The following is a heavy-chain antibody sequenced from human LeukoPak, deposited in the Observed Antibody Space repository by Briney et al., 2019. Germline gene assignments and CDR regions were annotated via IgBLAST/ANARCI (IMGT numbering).Heavy chain of an antibody. J-gene: IGHJ5*02. Sequence: ASVTVSCKASGYTFTSYYMHWVRQAPGQGLEWMGIINPSGGSTSYAQKFQGRVTMTRDTSTSTVYMELSSLRSEDTAVYYCARDYGRGDWFDPWGQGTLVTVSS. CDR1: GYTFTSYY. D-gene: IGHD3-16*01. V-gene: IGHV1-46*01. CDR3: ARDYGRGDWFDP. CDR2: INPSGGST.